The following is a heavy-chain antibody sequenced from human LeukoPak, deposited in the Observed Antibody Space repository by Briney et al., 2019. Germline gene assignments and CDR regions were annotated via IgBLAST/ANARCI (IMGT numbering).Heavy chain of an antibody. CDR3: AKETYYCSGGSCYSGYFDY. D-gene: IGHD2-15*01. J-gene: IGHJ4*02. V-gene: IGHV3-23*01. CDR1: GFTFSSYA. CDR2: ISGTGAST. Sequence: PGGSLRLSCAASGFTFSSYAMSWVRQAPGQGLECFSAISGTGASTYYADSVKGRFTISRDNSKNTLYLQMNSLRAEDTAVYYCAKETYYCSGGSCYSGYFDYWGQGTLVTVSS.